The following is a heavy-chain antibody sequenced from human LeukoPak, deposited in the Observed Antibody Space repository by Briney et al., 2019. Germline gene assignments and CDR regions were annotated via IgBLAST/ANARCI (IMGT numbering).Heavy chain of an antibody. CDR3: ARDNGAFDY. J-gene: IGHJ4*02. D-gene: IGHD1-26*01. V-gene: IGHV1-46*01. Sequence: ASVKVSFKASGYTFTSYYMHWLRQAPGQGLEWMGMINPSGGVTSYAQKFQGRVTMTRDTSTSTVYMELSSLRSEDKAVYYCARDNGAFDYWGQGTLVTVSS. CDR2: INPSGGVT. CDR1: GYTFTSYY.